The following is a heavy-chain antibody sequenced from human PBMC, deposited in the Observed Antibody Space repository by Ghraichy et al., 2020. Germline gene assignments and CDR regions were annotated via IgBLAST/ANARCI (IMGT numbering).Heavy chain of an antibody. CDR1: GYTFTSYD. J-gene: IGHJ6*02. D-gene: IGHD1-7*01. CDR2: MNPNSGNT. Sequence: ASVKVSCKASGYTFTSYDINWVRQATGQGLEWMGWMNPNSGNTGYAQKFQGRVTMTRNTSISTAYMELSSLRSEDTAVYYCARGPNNWNYVGNGMDVWGQGTTVTVSS. CDR3: ARGPNNWNYVGNGMDV. V-gene: IGHV1-8*01.